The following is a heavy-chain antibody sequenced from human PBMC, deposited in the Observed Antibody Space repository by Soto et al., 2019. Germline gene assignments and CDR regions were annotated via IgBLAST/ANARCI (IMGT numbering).Heavy chain of an antibody. CDR1: GVSISSYY. CDR3: ARGGGGGLRPRNWFDP. CDR2: IYYSGST. J-gene: IGHJ5*02. V-gene: IGHV4-59*01. Sequence: SETLSLTCTVSGVSISSYYWSWIRQPPGKGLEWIGYIYYSGSTNYNPSLKSRVTISVDTSKNQFSLKLSSVTAADTAVYYCARGGGGGLRPRNWFDPWGQGTLVTVSS. D-gene: IGHD3-10*01.